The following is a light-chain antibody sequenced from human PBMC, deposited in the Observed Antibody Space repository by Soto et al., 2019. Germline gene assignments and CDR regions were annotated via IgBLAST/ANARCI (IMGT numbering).Light chain of an antibody. J-gene: IGKJ1*01. CDR2: MAS. V-gene: IGKV2-28*01. CDR1: QSLLNRTGSNY. Sequence: DVVRTQSPLSLPVTPGEPASISCRSSQSLLNRTGSNYLDWYLQKPGQSPQLLIHMASNRASGVPDRFSGSGSGTDFTLKISRVEAEDVGVYYCMQPQRSPWTFGQGTKVEIK. CDR3: MQPQRSPWT.